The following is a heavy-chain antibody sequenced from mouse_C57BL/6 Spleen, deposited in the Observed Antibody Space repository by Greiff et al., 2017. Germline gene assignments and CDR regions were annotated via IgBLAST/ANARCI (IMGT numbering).Heavy chain of an antibody. CDR2: INPSNGGT. CDR1: GYTFTSYW. Sequence: QVHVKQPGTELVKPGASVKLSCKASGYTFTSYWMHWVKQRPGQGLEWIGDINPSNGGTNYNEKFKSKATLTVDKSSSTAYMQLSSLTSVDSAVYYCARRRDYDAEDYYAMGYWGQGTSVTVSS. J-gene: IGHJ4*01. D-gene: IGHD2-4*01. V-gene: IGHV1-53*01. CDR3: ARRRDYDAEDYYAMGY.